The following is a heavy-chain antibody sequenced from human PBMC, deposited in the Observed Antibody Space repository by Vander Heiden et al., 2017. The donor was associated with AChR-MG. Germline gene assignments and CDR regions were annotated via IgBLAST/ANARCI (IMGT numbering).Heavy chain of an antibody. V-gene: IGHV1-69*01. CDR1: GCTSSSYA. CDR3: AIGGQRVYYYYGMDV. J-gene: IGHJ6*02. D-gene: IGHD6-6*01. CDR2: IIPIFGTA. Sequence: QVHLVQSGAEVEKPGSSVKFSCKASGCTSSSYAISWVRQAPGQGLEWMGGIIPIFGTANYAQKVQGRVTITADESTSTAYLELSSLRSEDTAVYYCAIGGQRVYYYYGMDVWGQGTTVTVSS.